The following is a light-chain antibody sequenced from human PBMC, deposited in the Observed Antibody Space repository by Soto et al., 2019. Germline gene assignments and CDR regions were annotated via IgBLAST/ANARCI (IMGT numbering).Light chain of an antibody. J-gene: IGKJ2*01. CDR1: QSVSSY. CDR2: DAS. CDR3: QQRSNWPLYT. Sequence: EIVLTQSPATLSLSPGERANLSCRASQSVSSYLAWYQQKPGQAPRLLIYDASNRATGIPARFSGSGSGTDFTLTISSLGPEDLAVYYCQQRSNWPLYTFGQGTKLEI. V-gene: IGKV3-11*01.